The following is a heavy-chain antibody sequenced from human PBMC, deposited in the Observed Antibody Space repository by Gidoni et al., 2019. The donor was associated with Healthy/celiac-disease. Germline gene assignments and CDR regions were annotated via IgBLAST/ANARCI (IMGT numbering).Heavy chain of an antibody. CDR2: IYYSGST. CDR1: GGSISSGGYY. D-gene: IGHD1-26*01. J-gene: IGHJ3*02. V-gene: IGHV4-31*03. Sequence: QVQLQESGPGLVKPSQTLSLTCTVSGGSISSGGYYWSWIRQHPGKGLEWIGYIYYSGSTDYNPSLKSRVTISGDTSKNQFSLKLSSVTAADTAVYYCARLPWEPSDDAFDIWGQGTMVTVSS. CDR3: ARLPWEPSDDAFDI.